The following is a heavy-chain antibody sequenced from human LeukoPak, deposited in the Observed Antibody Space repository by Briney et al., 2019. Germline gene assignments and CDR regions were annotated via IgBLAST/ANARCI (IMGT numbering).Heavy chain of an antibody. CDR2: IYYSGST. CDR1: GGSISSSSYY. Sequence: SETLSLTCTVSGGSISSSSYYWGWIRQPPGKGLEWIGSIYYSGSTYYNPSLKSRVTISVDTPKNQFSLKLSSVTAADTAVYYCITYSYGLIFDYWGQGTLVTVSS. V-gene: IGHV4-39*01. J-gene: IGHJ4*02. D-gene: IGHD5-18*01. CDR3: ITYSYGLIFDY.